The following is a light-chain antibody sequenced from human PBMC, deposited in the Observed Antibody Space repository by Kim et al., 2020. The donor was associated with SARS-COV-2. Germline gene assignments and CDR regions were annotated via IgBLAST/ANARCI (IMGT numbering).Light chain of an antibody. V-gene: IGLV7-46*01. CDR1: TWAVTNGHF. CDR3: LLSYSDSRV. Sequence: GAVTPTSGSSTWAVTNGHFPFWCQQKPGQAPRTLIYDTGNRHSWTPARFSGSLLGGKAALTLSAAQAEDEADYYCLLSYSDSRVFGGGTKLTVL. CDR2: DTG. J-gene: IGLJ2*01.